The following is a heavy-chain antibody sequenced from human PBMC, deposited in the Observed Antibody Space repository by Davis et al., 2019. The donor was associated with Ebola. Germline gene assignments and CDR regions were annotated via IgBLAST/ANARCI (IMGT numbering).Heavy chain of an antibody. CDR2: FFSNDEK. J-gene: IGHJ3*02. D-gene: IGHD1-7*01. CDR3: ARELFDSDAFDI. CDR1: GFSLNTGRMC. Sequence: SGPTLVKPTQTLTLTCTFSGFSLNTGRMCVRWFRQPPGKALKCLAYFFSNDEKFYSPSLKSRLTISKHTSKSQVVLTMTNLDPVDTATYFCARELFDSDAFDIWGHGTRVTVSS. V-gene: IGHV2-26*01.